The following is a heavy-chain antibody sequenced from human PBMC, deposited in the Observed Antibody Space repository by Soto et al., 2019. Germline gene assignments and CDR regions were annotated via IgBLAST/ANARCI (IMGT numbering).Heavy chain of an antibody. CDR1: GYTLTELS. CDR3: ATALWGIVVVPAAPISSGWVNFDY. CDR2: FDPEDGET. D-gene: IGHD2-2*01. J-gene: IGHJ4*02. Sequence: ASVKVSCKVSGYTLTELSMHWVRQAPGKGLEWMGGFDPEDGETIYAQKFQGRVTMTEDTSTDTAYMELSSLRSEDTAVYYCATALWGIVVVPAAPISSGWVNFDYWGQGTLVTVSS. V-gene: IGHV1-24*01.